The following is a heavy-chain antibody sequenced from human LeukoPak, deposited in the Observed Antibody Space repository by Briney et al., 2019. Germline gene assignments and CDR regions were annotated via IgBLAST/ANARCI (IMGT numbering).Heavy chain of an antibody. V-gene: IGHV3-53*01. CDR1: GFTVSSTY. J-gene: IGHJ4*02. D-gene: IGHD2-15*01. CDR3: ASRHCSGGGCYIAGADPFDN. Sequence: GSLRLSCAASGFTVSSTYMSWVRQAPGKGLEWVSVIYSGGNIYYIDSVKGRFTISRDTSKNTLYLQMNSLRAEDTAVYYCASRHCSGGGCYIAGADPFDNWGQGTLVTVSS. CDR2: IYSGGNI.